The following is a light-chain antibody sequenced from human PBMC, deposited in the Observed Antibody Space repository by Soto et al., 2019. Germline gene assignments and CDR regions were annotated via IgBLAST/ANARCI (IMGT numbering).Light chain of an antibody. CDR1: QYTRND. CDR3: LQDYTYPLT. V-gene: IGKV1-6*01. Sequence: ATQMTQSPSSLSASVGDRVTITCRASQYTRNDLGWYQQKPGKAPKLLIYAASILQSGVPSRFSGSGSGTDFTLTISSLQPEDFATYYCLQDYTYPLTFGGGTKVEIK. CDR2: AAS. J-gene: IGKJ4*01.